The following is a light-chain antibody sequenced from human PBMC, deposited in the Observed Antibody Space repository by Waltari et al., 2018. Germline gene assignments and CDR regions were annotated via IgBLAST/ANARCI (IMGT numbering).Light chain of an antibody. CDR1: NLGEKY. CDR2: QDS. J-gene: IGLJ2*01. CDR3: QAWDTSAVV. V-gene: IGLV3-1*01. Sequence: SYDLTQPTSVSVSPGRTATITCSGHNLGEKYVSWYQRKPGQSPVLVLYQDSKRPSGVPERVSGSNSGNTATLTISGTQAMDEADYYCQAWDTSAVVFGGGTKVTVL.